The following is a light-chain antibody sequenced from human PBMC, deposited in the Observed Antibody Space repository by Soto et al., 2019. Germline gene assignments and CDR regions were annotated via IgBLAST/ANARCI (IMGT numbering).Light chain of an antibody. CDR2: TAP. J-gene: IGKJ3*01. CDR3: QMLKNYLLT. CDR1: QTISSW. Sequence: RVSITWRASQTISSWLAWYQKQPGKAXTXXXYTAPNFKSGVHSRFSRSGSGKEFALTISSVPPEDFVPYYCQMLKNYLLTFCRGTQVDI. V-gene: IGKV1-5*03.